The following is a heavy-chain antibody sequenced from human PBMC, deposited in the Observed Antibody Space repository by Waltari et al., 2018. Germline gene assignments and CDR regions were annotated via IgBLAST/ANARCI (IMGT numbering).Heavy chain of an antibody. J-gene: IGHJ5*02. V-gene: IGHV4-39*01. CDR1: GGSIRSSSYY. Sequence: QLQLQESGPGLVKPSETLSLTCTVSGGSIRSSSYYWGWVRQPPGKGLEWIGSIYYSGSTYYNPSLKSRVTISVDTSKNQFSLKLSSVTAADTAVYYCASIYGSSWYLGGFDPWGQGTLVTVSS. D-gene: IGHD6-13*01. CDR2: IYYSGST. CDR3: ASIYGSSWYLGGFDP.